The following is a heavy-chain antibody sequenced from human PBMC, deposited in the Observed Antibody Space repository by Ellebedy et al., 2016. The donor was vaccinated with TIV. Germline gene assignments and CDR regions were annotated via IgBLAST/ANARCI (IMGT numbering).Heavy chain of an antibody. V-gene: IGHV4-34*01. D-gene: IGHD2-21*02. CDR1: GGTFSPYF. J-gene: IGHJ4*02. Sequence: SETLSLXCAAYGGTFSPYFWTWIRRPPGKGLEWIGEINHSGSTNYNPSLRSRVTISVDTSENQFSLKLKYVTAADTAVYYCARGRGGSYSIPFDYWGQGSLVTVSS. CDR2: INHSGST. CDR3: ARGRGGSYSIPFDY.